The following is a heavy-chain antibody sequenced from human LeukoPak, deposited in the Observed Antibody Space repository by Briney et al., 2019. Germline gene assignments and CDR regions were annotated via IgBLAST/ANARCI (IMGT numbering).Heavy chain of an antibody. CDR2: IRSKNFGETQ. V-gene: IGHV3-49*04. D-gene: IGHD1-1*01. CDR3: SSHDSIYFDY. Sequence: PGGSLRLSCTVSGFNFGDYTMTWVRQAPGKGLEWVSFIRSKNFGETQEYAAAVKGRFTISRDDSKNITYLEMNSLKTEDTAVYCYSSHDSIYFDYWGQGTLVTVSS. J-gene: IGHJ4*02. CDR1: GFNFGDYT.